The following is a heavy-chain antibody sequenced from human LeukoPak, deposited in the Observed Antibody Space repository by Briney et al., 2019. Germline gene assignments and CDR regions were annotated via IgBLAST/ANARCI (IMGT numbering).Heavy chain of an antibody. CDR1: GFTFSSYA. J-gene: IGHJ4*02. CDR3: ARDPDYGDEPFDY. V-gene: IGHV3-21*06. CDR2: IRSSSRYI. D-gene: IGHD4-17*01. Sequence: GGSLRLSCAASGFTFSSYAMSWVRQAPGKGLEWVSSIRSSSRYISYADSVKGRFTISRDDAKSSLYLQMNSLRADDTAVYYCARDPDYGDEPFDYWGQGTLVTVSS.